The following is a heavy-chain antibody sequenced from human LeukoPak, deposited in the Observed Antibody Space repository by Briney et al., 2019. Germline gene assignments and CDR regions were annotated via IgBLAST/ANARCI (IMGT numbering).Heavy chain of an antibody. CDR2: INSYGSST. CDR3: ATLRRDDAFDI. CDR1: GFTFSSYW. J-gene: IGHJ3*02. Sequence: GASLRLSCAASGFTFSSYWMHWVRQAPGKGLVWVSRINSYGSSTIYADSVKGRFTISRDNAKNTLYLQMKSLRAEDTAVYYCATLRRDDAFDIWGQGTMVTVSS. V-gene: IGHV3-74*01.